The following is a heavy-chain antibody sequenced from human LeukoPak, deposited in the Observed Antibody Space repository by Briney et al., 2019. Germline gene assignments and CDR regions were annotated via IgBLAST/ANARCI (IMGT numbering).Heavy chain of an antibody. CDR1: GYTFTSYG. Sequence: SVKVSCKASGYTFTSYGISWVRQAPGQGLEWMGWISTYNGNTNYAQKLQGRVTMTTDTSTSTAYMELRSLRSDDTAVYYCARGGITIFGVVIPFDYWGQGTLVTVSS. CDR3: ARGGITIFGVVIPFDY. J-gene: IGHJ4*02. V-gene: IGHV1-18*01. D-gene: IGHD3-3*01. CDR2: ISTYNGNT.